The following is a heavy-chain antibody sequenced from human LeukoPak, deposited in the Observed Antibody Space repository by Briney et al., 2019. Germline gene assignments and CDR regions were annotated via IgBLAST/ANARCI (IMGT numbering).Heavy chain of an antibody. J-gene: IGHJ6*03. Sequence: ASVKVSCKASGYTFTSYGISWVRQAPGQGLEWMGWISAYNGNTNYAQKLQGRVTMTTDTSTSTAYMELRSLRSDDTAVYYCAREVQAVAGYYYYYYYMDVWGKGTTVTISS. CDR3: AREVQAVAGYYYYYYYMDV. V-gene: IGHV1-18*01. D-gene: IGHD6-19*01. CDR2: ISAYNGNT. CDR1: GYTFTSYG.